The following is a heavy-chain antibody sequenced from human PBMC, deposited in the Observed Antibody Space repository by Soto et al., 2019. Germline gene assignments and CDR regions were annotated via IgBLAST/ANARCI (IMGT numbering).Heavy chain of an antibody. V-gene: IGHV1-69*12. J-gene: IGHJ4*02. CDR2: IIPIFGTA. Sequence: QIQLVQSGAEVKKPGSSVKVSWKTSGGTFSSYAISRVRQAPGQGLEWMGGIIPIFGTANYAQKFQGRVTITVDESTSTDYMELSSLRSEDTAVYYCARESEGAKGYWGQGTLVTVSS. D-gene: IGHD1-26*01. CDR1: GGTFSSYA. CDR3: ARESEGAKGY.